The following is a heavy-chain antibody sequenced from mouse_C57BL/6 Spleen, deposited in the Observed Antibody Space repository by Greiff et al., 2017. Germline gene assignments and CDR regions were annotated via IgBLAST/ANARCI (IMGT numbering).Heavy chain of an antibody. J-gene: IGHJ3*01. CDR2: IGSGGSYT. D-gene: IGHD4-1*01. V-gene: IGHV5-6*01. CDR3: ARPWDGGFAY. Sequence: EVHLVESGGDLVKPGGSLKLSCAASGFTFSSYGMSWVRQTPDKRLEWVATIGSGGSYTYYPDSVKGRFTISRDNAKNTLYLQMSSLKSEDTAMYYCARPWDGGFAYWGQGTLVTVSA. CDR1: GFTFSSYG.